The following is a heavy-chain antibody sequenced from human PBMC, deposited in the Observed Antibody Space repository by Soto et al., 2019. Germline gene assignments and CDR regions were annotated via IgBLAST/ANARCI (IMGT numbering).Heavy chain of an antibody. V-gene: IGHV3-33*01. J-gene: IGHJ6*02. CDR2: IWYDGSNK. CDR1: GFTFSSYG. D-gene: IGHD3-9*01. Sequence: QVQLVESGGGVVQPGRSLRLSCAASGFTFSSYGMHWVRQAPGKGLEWVAVIWYDGSNKYYADSVKGRFTISRDNSKNXLXLXTNSLRAEDTAVYYCARSHYDILTGYYAPYYYGMDVWGQGTTVTVSS. CDR3: ARSHYDILTGYYAPYYYGMDV.